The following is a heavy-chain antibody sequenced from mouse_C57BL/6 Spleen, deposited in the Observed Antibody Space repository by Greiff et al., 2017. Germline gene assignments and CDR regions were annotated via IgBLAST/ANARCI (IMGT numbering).Heavy chain of an antibody. Sequence: VQLQQSGAELVRPGASVTLSCKASGYTFTDYEMHWVKQTPVHGLEWIGAIDPETGGTAYKQKFKGKAILTADNSSSTAYMELRSLTSEDSAVYYCTGNGCDYWGQGTTLTVSS. V-gene: IGHV1-15*01. J-gene: IGHJ2*01. CDR2: IDPETGGT. CDR1: GYTFTDYE. CDR3: TGNGCDY. D-gene: IGHD1-2*01.